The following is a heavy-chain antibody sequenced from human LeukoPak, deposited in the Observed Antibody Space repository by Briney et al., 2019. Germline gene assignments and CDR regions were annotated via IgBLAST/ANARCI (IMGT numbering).Heavy chain of an antibody. CDR1: GGSISSYY. Sequence: PSETLSPTCTVSGGSISSYYWSWIRQPPGKGLEWIGYIYHTGDTNSNPSLKSRVTISLDTSKNQLSLRLSSVTAADTAVYYCAKHTFARPFDYWGQGTLVTVSS. CDR2: IYHTGDT. V-gene: IGHV4-59*08. J-gene: IGHJ4*02. D-gene: IGHD6-6*01. CDR3: AKHTFARPFDY.